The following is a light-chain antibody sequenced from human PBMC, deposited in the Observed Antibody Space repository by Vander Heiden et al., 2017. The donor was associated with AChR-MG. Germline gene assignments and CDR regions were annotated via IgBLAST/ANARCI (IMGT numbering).Light chain of an antibody. CDR2: DVS. CDR3: SSYTSSGTLV. CDR1: SSDVGGYNS. Sequence: QSALTQPASVSGSPGQSITISCTGTSSDVGGYNSVSWYQQHPGKVPKLMIYDVSNRPSGVSNRFSDSKSGNTASLSISGLQAEDEADYYCSSYTSSGTLVFATGTKVTVL. V-gene: IGLV2-14*01. J-gene: IGLJ1*01.